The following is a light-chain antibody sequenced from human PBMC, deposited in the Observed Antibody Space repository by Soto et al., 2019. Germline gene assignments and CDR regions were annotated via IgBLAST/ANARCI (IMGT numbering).Light chain of an antibody. Sequence: IVLTHSPATLSVTPSARSTLXVRASQSVSSNLAWYQQKPGQAPRLLIYGASTRATGIPARFSGSGSGTEFTLTISSLQSEDLAVYYCQQYNNWPPTFGGGTKVDI. CDR1: QSVSSN. CDR2: GAS. J-gene: IGKJ4*01. CDR3: QQYNNWPPT. V-gene: IGKV3-15*01.